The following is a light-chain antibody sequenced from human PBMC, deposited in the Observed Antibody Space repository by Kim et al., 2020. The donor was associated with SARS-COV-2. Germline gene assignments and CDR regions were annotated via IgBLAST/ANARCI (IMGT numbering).Light chain of an antibody. V-gene: IGKV3-20*01. CDR1: QSVSSSY. Sequence: EIVLTQSPATLSLSPGERATLSCRASQSVSSSYLAWYQQKPGQAPRLLIYGASSRATGIPDRFSGSGSGTDFTLTISRLEPEDLAVYYCPQYGSSPITFGEGTRMEIK. J-gene: IGKJ5*01. CDR2: GAS. CDR3: PQYGSSPIT.